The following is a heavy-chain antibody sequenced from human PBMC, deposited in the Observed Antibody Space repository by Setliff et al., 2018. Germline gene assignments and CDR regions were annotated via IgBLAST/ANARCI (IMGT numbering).Heavy chain of an antibody. D-gene: IGHD3-10*01. CDR2: IKQDGSVK. V-gene: IGHV3-7*01. J-gene: IGHJ5*02. CDR3: ARDPFGNPVFDP. Sequence: PGGSLRLSCAASGFTFDDYGMSWVRQAPGKGLEWVANIKQDGSVKNYVDSVKGRFSISRDNTKNSLYLQMNSLRAEDTAVYYCARDPFGNPVFDPWGQGTLVTVSS. CDR1: GFTFDDYG.